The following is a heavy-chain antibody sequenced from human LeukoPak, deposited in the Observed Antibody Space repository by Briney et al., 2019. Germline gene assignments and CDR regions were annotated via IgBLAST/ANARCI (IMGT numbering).Heavy chain of an antibody. V-gene: IGHV3-23*01. CDR1: GFTFSNYA. CDR2: ISSGGGST. Sequence: GGSLRLSCAASGFTFSNYAMTWVRQAPGKGLEWVSSISSGGGSTYYADSVKGRFTISRDNSKNTLFLQMNSLRAEDTATYYCAKDRWNTVMAHFDYWGQGTLVTVSS. J-gene: IGHJ4*02. CDR3: AKDRWNTVMAHFDY. D-gene: IGHD5-18*01.